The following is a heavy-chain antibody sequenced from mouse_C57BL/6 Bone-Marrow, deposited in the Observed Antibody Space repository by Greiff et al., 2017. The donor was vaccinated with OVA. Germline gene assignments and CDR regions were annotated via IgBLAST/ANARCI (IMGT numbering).Heavy chain of an antibody. J-gene: IGHJ3*01. CDR2: IYPGSGST. Sequence: QVQLQQPGAELVKPGASVKMSCKASGYTFTSYWITWVKQRPGQGLEWIGDIYPGSGSTNYNEKFKSKATLTVDTSSSTAYMQLSSLTSEDSAVYYCARYGSSSTGFAYWGQGILVTVSA. CDR1: GYTFTSYW. CDR3: ARYGSSSTGFAY. D-gene: IGHD1-1*01. V-gene: IGHV1-55*01.